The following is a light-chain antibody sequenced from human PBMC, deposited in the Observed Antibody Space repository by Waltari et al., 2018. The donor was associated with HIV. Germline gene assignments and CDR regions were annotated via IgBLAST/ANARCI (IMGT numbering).Light chain of an antibody. V-gene: IGLV1-51*01. J-gene: IGLJ2*01. Sequence: QSVLTQPPSVSAAPGQKITISYSGNSSNIGTASLAWYQQLPGKVPKLLIYDKCNRFPGFSGRFSGSQSGTSATLGISGLQTGDEADYYCGTWDDKLGGGVFGVGTKVTVL. CDR1: SSNIGTAS. CDR2: DKC. CDR3: GTWDDKLGGGV.